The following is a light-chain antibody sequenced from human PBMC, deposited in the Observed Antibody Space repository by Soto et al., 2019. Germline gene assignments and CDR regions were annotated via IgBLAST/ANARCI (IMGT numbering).Light chain of an antibody. CDR1: QDSSNY. CDR3: QQYDNLPTWT. J-gene: IGKJ1*01. Sequence: DIQMTQSPSSLSASVGDRVSITCQASQDSSNYLNWYQQKPGKAPKLLIYDASNLETGVPSRFSGSGSGTDFTFTISSLQPKDIATYYCQQYDNLPTWTFGQGTKVEIK. CDR2: DAS. V-gene: IGKV1-33*01.